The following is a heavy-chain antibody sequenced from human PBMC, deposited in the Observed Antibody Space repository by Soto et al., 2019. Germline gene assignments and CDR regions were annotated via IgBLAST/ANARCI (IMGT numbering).Heavy chain of an antibody. D-gene: IGHD3-16*01. CDR2: IIPIFGTA. J-gene: IGHJ4*02. V-gene: IGHV1-69*01. Sequence: QVQLVQSGAEVKKPGSSVKVSCKASGGTFSSYAISWVRQAPGQGLEWMGGIIPIFGTANYAQKFQGRVTITADESTSTAYMELNSLRSEDTAVYYCARDSYDQGGREFDYWGQGTLVTVSS. CDR1: GGTFSSYA. CDR3: ARDSYDQGGREFDY.